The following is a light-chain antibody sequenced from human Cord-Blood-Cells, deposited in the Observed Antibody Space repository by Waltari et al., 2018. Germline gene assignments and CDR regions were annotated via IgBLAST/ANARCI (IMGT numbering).Light chain of an antibody. CDR2: AAS. CDR3: QQYYSYPPIT. V-gene: IGKV1-8*01. Sequence: AIRMIQSPSSFSASTGARVTITCRASQGISSYLAWDQQKPGKAPKLLIYAASTLQSGVPSRFSGSGSGTDFTLTISCLQSEDFATYYCQQYYSYPPITFGQGTRLEIK. J-gene: IGKJ5*01. CDR1: QGISSY.